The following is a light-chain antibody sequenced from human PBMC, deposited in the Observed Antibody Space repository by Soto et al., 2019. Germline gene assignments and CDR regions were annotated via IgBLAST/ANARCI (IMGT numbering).Light chain of an antibody. Sequence: QSALTQPASVSGSPGQSITISCTGTSSDVGGYNYVSWYQQHPGKAPKLMIYDVSNRPSGVSNRFSGPKSGNTASLTISGLQAEDEADYYCSSYTSSSTLLDVFGTGTKVTVL. CDR1: SSDVGGYNY. J-gene: IGLJ1*01. V-gene: IGLV2-14*01. CDR2: DVS. CDR3: SSYTSSSTLLDV.